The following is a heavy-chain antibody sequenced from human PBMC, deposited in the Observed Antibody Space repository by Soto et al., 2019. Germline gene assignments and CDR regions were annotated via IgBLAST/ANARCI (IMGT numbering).Heavy chain of an antibody. D-gene: IGHD2-21*01. CDR3: ARVPSYSTLDY. J-gene: IGHJ4*02. CDR1: GYTFTSYG. V-gene: IGHV1-18*04. Sequence: QVQLLQSGAEVKQPGASVKVSCKASGYTFTSYGVSWVRQAPGQGLEWMGWISAYNGDTKYSRKFQGRVSLTTDTYTSTAYMELRSLRSDDTAVYYCARVPSYSTLDYWGQGTLVTVSS. CDR2: ISAYNGDT.